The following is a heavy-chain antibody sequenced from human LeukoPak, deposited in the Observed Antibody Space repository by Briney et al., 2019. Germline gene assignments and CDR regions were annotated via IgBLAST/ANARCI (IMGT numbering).Heavy chain of an antibody. Sequence: SETLSLTCAVYGGSFSGYYWSWIRQPPGKGLEWIGEINHSGSTNYNPSLKSRVTISVDTSKNQFSLKLSSVTAADTAVYYCARGYCSTTSCFDWFDPWGQGTLVTVSS. CDR2: INHSGST. V-gene: IGHV4-34*01. CDR3: ARGYCSTTSCFDWFDP. J-gene: IGHJ5*02. D-gene: IGHD2-2*01. CDR1: GGSFSGYY.